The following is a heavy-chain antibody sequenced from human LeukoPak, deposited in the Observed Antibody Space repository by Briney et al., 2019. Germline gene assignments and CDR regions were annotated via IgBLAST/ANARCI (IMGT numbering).Heavy chain of an antibody. D-gene: IGHD3-10*01. V-gene: IGHV1-8*01. CDR1: GYTFTNHD. Sequence: ASVKVSCKASGYTFTNHDIDWVRQASGQGLEWMGWMNANSGNTGYAQKFQGRVTMTRDTSVSTAYMELNNLSSEDTAVYYCARGAGAMGRDWFDPWGQGTRSPSPQ. J-gene: IGHJ5*02. CDR2: MNANSGNT. CDR3: ARGAGAMGRDWFDP.